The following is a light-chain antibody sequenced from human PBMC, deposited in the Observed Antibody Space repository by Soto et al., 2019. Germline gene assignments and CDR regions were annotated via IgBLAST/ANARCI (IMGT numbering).Light chain of an antibody. Sequence: QSVRTQPRSVSGSPGQSVTISCTGTSSDVGGYNYVSWYQQHPGKAPKLMIYDVSKRPSGVPDRFSGSKSGNTASLTISGLQAEDEADYYCCSYAGSYTLVFGGGTKLTVL. CDR2: DVS. CDR3: CSYAGSYTLV. CDR1: SSDVGGYNY. V-gene: IGLV2-11*01. J-gene: IGLJ2*01.